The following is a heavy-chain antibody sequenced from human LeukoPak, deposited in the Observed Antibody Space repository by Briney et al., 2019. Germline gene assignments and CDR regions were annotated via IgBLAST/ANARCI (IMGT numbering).Heavy chain of an antibody. Sequence: GGSLRLSCAASGFTFGSYAMHWVRQAPGKGLEWVAVISYDGSNKYYADSVKGRFTISRDNSKNTLYLQMNSLRAEDTAVYYCARERIIDYDFWSGYYSDWFDPWGQGTLVTVSS. J-gene: IGHJ5*02. CDR2: ISYDGSNK. V-gene: IGHV3-30-3*01. CDR3: ARERIIDYDFWSGYYSDWFDP. CDR1: GFTFGSYA. D-gene: IGHD3-3*01.